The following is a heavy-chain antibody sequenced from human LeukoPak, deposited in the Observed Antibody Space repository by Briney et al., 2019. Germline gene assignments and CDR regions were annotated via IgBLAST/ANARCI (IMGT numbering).Heavy chain of an antibody. CDR2: IYSGGST. V-gene: IGHV3-53*01. J-gene: IGHJ3*02. D-gene: IGHD4-17*01. CDR3: ARENGGDPDAFDI. Sequence: PGGSLRLSCAASGFTFSSYWMHWVRQAPGKGLEWVSVIYSGGSTYYADSVKGRFTISRDNSKNTVYLQMNSLRAEDTAIYYCARENGGDPDAFDIWGQGTMVTVSS. CDR1: GFTFSSYW.